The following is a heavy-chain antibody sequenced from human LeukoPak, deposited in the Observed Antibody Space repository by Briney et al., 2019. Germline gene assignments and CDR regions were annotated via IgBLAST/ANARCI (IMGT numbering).Heavy chain of an antibody. Sequence: SETLSLTCTVSGGSISSGSYYWAWIRQPPGKGLEWIGSIFYSGRTYYNPSLESRVTISVDTSKNQFSLELSSVTAADTAVYYCARGDSSSWSLFDYWGQGTLVTVSS. CDR1: GGSISSGSYY. D-gene: IGHD6-13*01. CDR3: ARGDSSSWSLFDY. CDR2: IFYSGRT. V-gene: IGHV4-39*01. J-gene: IGHJ4*02.